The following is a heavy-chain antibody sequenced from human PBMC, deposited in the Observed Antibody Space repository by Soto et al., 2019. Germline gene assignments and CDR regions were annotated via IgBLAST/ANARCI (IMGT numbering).Heavy chain of an antibody. V-gene: IGHV4-31*03. D-gene: IGHD6-13*01. Sequence: SETLSLTCTVSGGSISSGGYYWSWIRQHPGKGLEWIGYIYYSGSTYYNPSLKSRVTISVDTSKNQFSLKLSSVTAADTAVYYCAREVPYSSSSYAFDIWGQGTMVTVSS. CDR2: IYYSGST. CDR3: AREVPYSSSSYAFDI. CDR1: GGSISSGGYY. J-gene: IGHJ3*02.